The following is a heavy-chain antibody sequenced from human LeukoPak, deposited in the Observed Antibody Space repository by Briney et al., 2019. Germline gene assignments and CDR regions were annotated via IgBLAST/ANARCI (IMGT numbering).Heavy chain of an antibody. D-gene: IGHD6-13*01. V-gene: IGHV1-2*02. Sequence: ASVKVSCKASGYTFTGYYMHWVRQAPGQGLEWMGWMNPNSGGTNYAQNFQGRVTMTRDTSISTAYMDLSRLRSDDTAVYYCARDVAAAGTGDYWGQGTLVTVSS. CDR3: ARDVAAAGTGDY. CDR1: GYTFTGYY. J-gene: IGHJ4*02. CDR2: MNPNSGGT.